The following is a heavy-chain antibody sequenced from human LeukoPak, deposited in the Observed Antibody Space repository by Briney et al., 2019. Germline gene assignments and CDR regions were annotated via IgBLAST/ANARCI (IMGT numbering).Heavy chain of an antibody. CDR3: ACGYSSSLNGMDV. D-gene: IGHD6-13*01. V-gene: IGHV7-4-1*02. J-gene: IGHJ6*02. CDR1: GYTFTSYA. Sequence: ASVKVSCKASGYTFTSYAMHWVRQAPGQRLEWMGWINTNTGNPTYAQGFTGRFVFSLDTSVSTAYLQISSLKAEDTAVYYCACGYSSSLNGMDVWGQGTTVTVSS. CDR2: INTNTGNP.